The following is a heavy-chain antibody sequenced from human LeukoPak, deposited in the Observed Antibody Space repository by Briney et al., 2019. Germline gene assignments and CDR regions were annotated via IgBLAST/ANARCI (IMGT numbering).Heavy chain of an antibody. CDR2: ISATGGST. Sequence: GGSLRLSCAASGFTFSSYAMSWVRQAPGKGLEWVSAISATGGSTYYADSVKGRFTISRDNSKTTLSLHMNSLRAEDTAVYYCAKADISDFWSGFLDSWGQGTLVTVSS. CDR3: AKADISDFWSGFLDS. CDR1: GFTFSSYA. D-gene: IGHD3-3*01. J-gene: IGHJ4*02. V-gene: IGHV3-23*01.